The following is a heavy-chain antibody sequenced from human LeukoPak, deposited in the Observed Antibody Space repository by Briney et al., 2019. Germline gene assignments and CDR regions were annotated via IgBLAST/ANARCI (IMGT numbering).Heavy chain of an antibody. CDR3: ARWVRQNDYGDYRWFDP. CDR2: IYTSGST. V-gene: IGHV4-61*02. J-gene: IGHJ5*02. D-gene: IGHD4-17*01. CDR1: GGSISSGSYY. Sequence: SQTLSLTCTVSGGSISSGSYYWSWIRQSAGKGLEWIGRIYTSGSTNSNPSLKSRVTISLDTSKNQFSLKLSSVTAADTAVYYCARWVRQNDYGDYRWFDPWGQGTLVTVSS.